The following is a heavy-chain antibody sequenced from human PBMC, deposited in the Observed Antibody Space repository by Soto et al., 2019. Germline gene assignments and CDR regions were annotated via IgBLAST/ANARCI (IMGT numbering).Heavy chain of an antibody. CDR2: IYWDDDQ. V-gene: IGHV2-5*02. CDR3: AHAFGGTSWPNDAFDI. J-gene: IGHJ3*02. D-gene: IGHD3-3*02. CDR1: GFSLSGDGVG. Sequence: QITLKESGPTLVKPTQSLTLTCTVSGFSLSGDGVGVGWIRQPPGKALEWLALIYWDDDQRYSPSLKTRLTITMDTSENQVVLTMTNIDPVDTATYYCAHAFGGTSWPNDAFDILGQGTVVTVSS.